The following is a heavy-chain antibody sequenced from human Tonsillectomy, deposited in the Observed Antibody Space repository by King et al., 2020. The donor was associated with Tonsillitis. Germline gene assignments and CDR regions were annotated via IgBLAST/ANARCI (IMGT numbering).Heavy chain of an antibody. D-gene: IGHD1-26*01. J-gene: IGHJ4*02. CDR3: ARDSWRKWDLLAVDYYGDQ. CDR2: ISAHNGDT. CDR1: GYTLTSYG. V-gene: IGHV1-18*01. Sequence: QLVQSGAEVKKPGASVKVSCKDSGYTLTSYGISWVRQAPGQGLEWMGWISAHNGDTKFPQKFQGRLTLTTDTTSTAYMELRSLRSDDTAVYFCARDSWRKWDLLAVDYYGDQWGQGTLVTVSS.